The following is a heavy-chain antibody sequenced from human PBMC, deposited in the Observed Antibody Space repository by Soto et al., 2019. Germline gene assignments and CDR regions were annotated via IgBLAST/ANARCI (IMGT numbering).Heavy chain of an antibody. D-gene: IGHD6-19*01. CDR2: IYYTGST. J-gene: IGHJ4*02. V-gene: IGHV4-59*01. CDR3: AKIVSGCYLDY. Sequence: SETLSLTGTPSGVSINNYYWTCIRQPPGKRLEWIGAIYYTGSTTYNPSLRSRVTFSVDTSKNQFSLSLTSVTAADTAVYFCAKIVSGCYLDYWGQGTLVTVSS. CDR1: GVSINNYY.